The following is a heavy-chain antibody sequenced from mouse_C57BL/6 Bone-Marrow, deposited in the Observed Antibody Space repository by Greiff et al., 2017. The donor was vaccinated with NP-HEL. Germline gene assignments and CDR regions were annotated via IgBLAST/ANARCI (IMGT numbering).Heavy chain of an antibody. CDR3: ARGIGYYYAMDY. Sequence: VKLMESGAELVRPGASVKLSCKASGYTFTDYYINWVKQRPGQGLEWIARIYPGSGNTYYNEKFKGKATLTAEKSSSTAYMQLSSLTSEDSAVYFCARGIGYYYAMDYWGQGTSVTVSS. CDR1: GYTFTDYY. J-gene: IGHJ4*01. CDR2: IYPGSGNT. V-gene: IGHV1-76*01.